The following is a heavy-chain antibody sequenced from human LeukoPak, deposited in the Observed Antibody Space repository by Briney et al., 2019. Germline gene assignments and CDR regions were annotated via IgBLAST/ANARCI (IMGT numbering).Heavy chain of an antibody. Sequence: SETLSLTCTVSGGFISNLNYYWTWIRQPAGKGLEWIGRIYASGSTNYNPSLKSRVTISLDTSKNQFSLKLSSVTAADTAVYYCARFRDGYNYNYFDYWGQGTLVTVSS. V-gene: IGHV4-61*02. CDR2: IYASGST. CDR3: ARFRDGYNYNYFDY. J-gene: IGHJ4*02. D-gene: IGHD5-24*01. CDR1: GGFISNLNYY.